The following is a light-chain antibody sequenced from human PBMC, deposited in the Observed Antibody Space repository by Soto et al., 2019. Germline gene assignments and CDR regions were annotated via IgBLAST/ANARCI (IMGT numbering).Light chain of an antibody. Sequence: QPVLTQPASVSGSPGQSITISCTGTSSDVGGYNYVSWYQQNPGKAPKLMIYEVSNRPSGVSNRFSGSKSGNTASLTISGLQAEDEADYYCSSYTSSSTWVFGGGTKLTVL. CDR1: SSDVGGYNY. CDR3: SSYTSSSTWV. CDR2: EVS. J-gene: IGLJ3*02. V-gene: IGLV2-14*01.